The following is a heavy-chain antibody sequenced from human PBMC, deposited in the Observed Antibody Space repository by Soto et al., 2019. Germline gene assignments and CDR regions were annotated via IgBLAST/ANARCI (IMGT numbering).Heavy chain of an antibody. CDR3: ARDQGSHPGD. CDR2: IHHSGST. Sequence: QVQLQESGPGLVRPSGTVSLTCAVSCGSISNGDWWSWVRQPPGKGLEWIGEIHHSGSTNYNPSLKSRVTMSVVPSKNLFSLTLNSVTAADTAFYYCARDQGSHPGDWGQGTLVSVSS. CDR1: CGSISNGDW. V-gene: IGHV4-4*02. J-gene: IGHJ4*02. D-gene: IGHD6-13*01.